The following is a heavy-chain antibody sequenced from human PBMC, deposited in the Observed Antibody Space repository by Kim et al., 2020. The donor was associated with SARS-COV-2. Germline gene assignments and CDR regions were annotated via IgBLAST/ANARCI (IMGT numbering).Heavy chain of an antibody. Sequence: EDPAKGRLIISRDHSKNTLYLQMNSLRAEDTAVYYCATVVFYYDAGYFKNWGQGTLVIVSS. CDR3: ATVVFYYDAGYFKN. V-gene: IGHV3-30*07. D-gene: IGHD3-22*01. J-gene: IGHJ1*01.